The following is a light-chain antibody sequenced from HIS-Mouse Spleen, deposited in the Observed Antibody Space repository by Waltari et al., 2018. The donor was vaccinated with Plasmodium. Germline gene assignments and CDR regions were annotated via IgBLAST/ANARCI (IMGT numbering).Light chain of an antibody. V-gene: IGLV3-1*01. Sequence: SYELTQPPSVSVSPGQTASITCSGDKLGDKYACWYQQKPGQSPVGVIYQESKRPSGLPERFSGSNSGNTATLTISGTQAMDEADYYCQAWDSSTGVFGGGTKLTVL. CDR1: KLGDKY. CDR2: QES. CDR3: QAWDSSTGV. J-gene: IGLJ2*01.